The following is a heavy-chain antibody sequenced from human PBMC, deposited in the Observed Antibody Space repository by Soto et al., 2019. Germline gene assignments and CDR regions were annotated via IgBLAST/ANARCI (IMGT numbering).Heavy chain of an antibody. V-gene: IGHV3-23*01. CDR3: AKNQERELPRVIDF. J-gene: IGHJ4*02. CDR2: MSGSSSTT. D-gene: IGHD1-7*01. CDR1: GLTFSNYA. Sequence: GSLRLSCATSGLTFSNYAMSCVRQSPGGGLEWVSSMSGSSSTTYYADSVRGRFTISRDRSKNTLYLQMSSLRAEDTALYYCAKNQERELPRVIDFWGQGTLVTVYS.